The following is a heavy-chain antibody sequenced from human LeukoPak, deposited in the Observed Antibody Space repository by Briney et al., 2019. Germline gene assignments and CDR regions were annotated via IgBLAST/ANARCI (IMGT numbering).Heavy chain of an antibody. J-gene: IGHJ4*02. CDR2: ISGSGGST. Sequence: PGESLRLSCAASGFTFSSYAMSWVRQAPGKGLEWVSAISGSGGSTYYADSVKGRFTISRDNAKNSLYLQMNSLRAEDTALYYCARDLSDNYTIDYWGQGTLVTVSS. V-gene: IGHV3-23*01. CDR3: ARDLSDNYTIDY. CDR1: GFTFSSYA. D-gene: IGHD4-11*01.